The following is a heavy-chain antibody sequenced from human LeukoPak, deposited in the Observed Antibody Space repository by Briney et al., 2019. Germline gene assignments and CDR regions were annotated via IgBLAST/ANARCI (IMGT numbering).Heavy chain of an antibody. CDR3: ARGGGYCSSTSCYRPRFDP. J-gene: IGHJ5*02. Sequence: PSQTLSLTCTVSGGSISSGGYYWSWIRQHPGKGLEWIGYIYYSGSTYYNPSLKSRVTISVDTSKNQFSLKLSSVTAADTAVYYCARGGGYCSSTSCYRPRFDPWGQGTLVTVSS. CDR2: IYYSGST. D-gene: IGHD2-2*02. V-gene: IGHV4-31*03. CDR1: GGSISSGGYY.